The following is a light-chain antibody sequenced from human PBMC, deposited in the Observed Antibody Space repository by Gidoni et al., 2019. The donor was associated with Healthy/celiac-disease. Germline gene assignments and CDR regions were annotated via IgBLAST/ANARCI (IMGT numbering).Light chain of an antibody. V-gene: IGKV3-11*01. Sequence: EIVFTQSPAALSLSRGERATLSCRASQSVSSYFAWYQQQPGQAPRLLSYDASNRATGIPHRFSGSGSGTDFTITISRLEPEDFEVYYCQQRSKWPRMITFGQGTRLEIK. CDR3: QQRSKWPRMIT. J-gene: IGKJ5*01. CDR1: QSVSSY. CDR2: DAS.